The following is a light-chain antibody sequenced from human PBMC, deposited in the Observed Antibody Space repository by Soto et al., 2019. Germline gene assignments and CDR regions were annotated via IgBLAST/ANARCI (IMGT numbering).Light chain of an antibody. V-gene: IGKV3-11*01. CDR3: QQGASFPLA. J-gene: IGKJ4*01. Sequence: EIVLTQSPATLSLSPGERATLSCRASQSVSSYLAWYQQKPGQAPRLLIYDASNRATGIPARFSGSGSGTDFTLTISSLEPEDFATYFCQQGASFPLAFGGGTKVEIK. CDR2: DAS. CDR1: QSVSSY.